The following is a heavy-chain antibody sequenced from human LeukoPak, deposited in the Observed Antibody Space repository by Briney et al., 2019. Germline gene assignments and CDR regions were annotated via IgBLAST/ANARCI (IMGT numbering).Heavy chain of an antibody. D-gene: IGHD3-10*01. CDR1: GGSISSYY. CDR3: GSTNYNPSLKTRVTISVDTSKNQFSLKLSSVPAADTAVYYCARTEVATRPACWFDP. V-gene: IGHV4-59*01. Sequence: SETLSLTCTVSGGSISSYYWSWLGQPPGKGLEGIGYIYYSGRTNYNPSLTSRVTISVDTCKNKYSLRLRYVAAGDRRVYYCGSTNYNPSLKTRVTISVDTSKNQFSLKLSSVPAADTAVYYCARTEVATRPACWFDPWGQGTLVTVSS. CDR2: IYYSGRT. J-gene: IGHJ5*01.